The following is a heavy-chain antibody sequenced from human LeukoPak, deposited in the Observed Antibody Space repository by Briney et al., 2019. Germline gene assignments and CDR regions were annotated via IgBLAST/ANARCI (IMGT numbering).Heavy chain of an antibody. CDR3: ARDHDYGDYVGD. Sequence: GGSLRLSCAASGFTVSSNYMSWVRQAPGKGLEWVSVICSGGSTYYADSVKGRFTISRDNSKNTLYLQMNSLRAEDTAVYYCARDHDYGDYVGDWGQGTLVTVSS. D-gene: IGHD4-17*01. J-gene: IGHJ4*02. CDR2: ICSGGST. CDR1: GFTVSSNY. V-gene: IGHV3-53*05.